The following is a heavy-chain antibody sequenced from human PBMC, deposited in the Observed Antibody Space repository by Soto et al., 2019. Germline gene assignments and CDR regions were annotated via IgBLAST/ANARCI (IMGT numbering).Heavy chain of an antibody. Sequence: ASVKVSCKASGFTFTSSAFQWVRQAPGQRLEWIGWIAVGSGYTNYAQRFQDRVTLTRDMSTATTYMELSRLTSEDTAIYYCAADATAWQQMVPSDYWGQGTLVTVSS. J-gene: IGHJ4*02. V-gene: IGHV1-58*01. CDR3: AADATAWQQMVPSDY. D-gene: IGHD2-8*01. CDR2: IAVGSGYT. CDR1: GFTFTSSA.